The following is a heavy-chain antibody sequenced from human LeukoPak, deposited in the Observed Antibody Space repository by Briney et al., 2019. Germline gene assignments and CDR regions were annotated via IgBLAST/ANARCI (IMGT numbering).Heavy chain of an antibody. J-gene: IGHJ4*02. CDR2: INDGGSGK. D-gene: IGHD4-17*01. CDR3: ARAVTSTEGY. Sequence: GGSLRLSCAASGFVFSIYWMTWVRQAPGKGLEWVASINDGGSGKYYVDSVKGRFTISRDNAQKSLYLEMHSLRAEDTAVYYCARAVTSTEGYWGQGTLVTVSS. V-gene: IGHV3-7*03. CDR1: GFVFSIYW.